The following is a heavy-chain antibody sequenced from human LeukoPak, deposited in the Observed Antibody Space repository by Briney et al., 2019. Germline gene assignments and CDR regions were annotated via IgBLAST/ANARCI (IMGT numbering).Heavy chain of an antibody. D-gene: IGHD3-10*01. CDR3: ARGSNQAFRGVSWGDY. Sequence: SETLSLTCAVYGGSFSGYYWSWIRQPPGKGLEWIGEINHSGSTSYNPSLKSRVTISVDTSKNQFSLKLSSVTAADTAVYYCARGSNQAFRGVSWGDYWGQGTLVTVSS. V-gene: IGHV4-34*01. CDR2: INHSGST. CDR1: GGSFSGYY. J-gene: IGHJ4*02.